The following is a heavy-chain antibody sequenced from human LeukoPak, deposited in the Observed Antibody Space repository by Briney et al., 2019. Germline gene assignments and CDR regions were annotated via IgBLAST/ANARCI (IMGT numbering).Heavy chain of an antibody. D-gene: IGHD6-13*01. V-gene: IGHV3-23*01. CDR1: AGSFSGYY. Sequence: AETLSLTCAVYAGSFSGYYWSWIRQPPGKGLEWVSAISGSGGSTYYADSVKGRFTISRDNSKNTLYLQMNSLRAEDTAVYYCAKLIRVSPPPDAFDIWGQGTMVTVSS. J-gene: IGHJ3*02. CDR2: ISGSGGST. CDR3: AKLIRVSPPPDAFDI.